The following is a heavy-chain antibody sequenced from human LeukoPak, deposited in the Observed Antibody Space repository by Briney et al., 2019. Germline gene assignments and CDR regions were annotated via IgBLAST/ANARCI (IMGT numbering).Heavy chain of an antibody. D-gene: IGHD4-17*01. V-gene: IGHV3-21*01. Sequence: GGSPRLSCAASGFTFSTYGINWVRQAPGKGLEWVSSISSGSSYIYYADSVKGRFTISRDNAKNSLSLQMNSLRADDTAVYYCARVYGDYGRGHFDYWGQGTLVTVSS. J-gene: IGHJ4*02. CDR3: ARVYGDYGRGHFDY. CDR1: GFTFSTYG. CDR2: ISSGSSYI.